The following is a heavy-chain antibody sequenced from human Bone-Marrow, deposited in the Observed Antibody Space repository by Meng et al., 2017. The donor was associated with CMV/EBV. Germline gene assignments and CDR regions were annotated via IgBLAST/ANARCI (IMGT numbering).Heavy chain of an antibody. V-gene: IGHV3-30*12. CDR3: AKGRELRNFDL. J-gene: IGHJ2*01. D-gene: IGHD1-26*01. CDR1: GFTFSSYG. Sequence: GESLKISCAASGFTFSSYGMHWVRQAPGKGLEWVAVISYDGSNKYYADSVKGRFTISRDNSKNTLYLQMNSLRAEDTAVYYCAKGRELRNFDLWGRGTLVTVSS. CDR2: ISYDGSNK.